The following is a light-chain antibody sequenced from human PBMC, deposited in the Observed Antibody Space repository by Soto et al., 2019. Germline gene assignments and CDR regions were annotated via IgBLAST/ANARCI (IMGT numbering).Light chain of an antibody. CDR1: QSVRSNY. CDR2: DAS. V-gene: IGKV3-20*01. Sequence: EIVLTQSPDTLSLSPGERATLSCRASQSVRSNYLAWNQQKPGQAPRFLIYDASSRATGIPDRFSGSGSGTVFTLTISILEPEDFAVYYCQQYGSTPLTFGGGTKVDIK. CDR3: QQYGSTPLT. J-gene: IGKJ4*01.